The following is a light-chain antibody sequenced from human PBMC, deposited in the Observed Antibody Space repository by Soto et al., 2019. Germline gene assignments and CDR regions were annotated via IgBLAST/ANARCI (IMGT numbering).Light chain of an antibody. CDR3: QQYSKWPLT. CDR1: QSISSY. CDR2: GAS. J-gene: IGKJ4*01. V-gene: IGKV3-15*01. Sequence: EIVMTQSPATLSVSPGERATLSCRASQSISSYLAWYQQKPGQAPRLLIYGASTRATGIPARFSGSGSGTEFILTISSLQSEDFAVYSCQQYSKWPLTFG.